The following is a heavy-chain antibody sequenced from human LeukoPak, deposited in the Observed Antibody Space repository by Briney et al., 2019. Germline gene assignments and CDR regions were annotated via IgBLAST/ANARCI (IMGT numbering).Heavy chain of an antibody. CDR1: GYTFTGYY. CDR3: ARVRRYCSGGSCYSAYYFDY. D-gene: IGHD2-15*01. J-gene: IGHJ4*02. CDR2: INPNSGGT. Sequence: EASVKVSCKASGYTFTGYYMHWVRQAPGQGLEWMGWINPNSGGTNYAQKFQGRVTMTRDTSISTAYMELSRQRSDDTAVYYCARVRRYCSGGSCYSAYYFDYWGQGTLVTVSS. V-gene: IGHV1-2*02.